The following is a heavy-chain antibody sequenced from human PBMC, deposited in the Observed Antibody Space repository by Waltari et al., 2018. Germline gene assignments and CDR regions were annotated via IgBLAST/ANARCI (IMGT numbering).Heavy chain of an antibody. J-gene: IGHJ4*02. CDR3: ARGRLYGSESSDY. CDR2: IKQDGSEK. V-gene: IGHV3-7*01. CDR1: GFTFSSYW. Sequence: EVQLVESGGGLVQPGGSLRLSCAASGFTFSSYWMSWVRQAPGKGREWVANIKQDGSEKSYVDSVKGRFTISRDNAKNSLYLQMNSLRAEDTAVYYCARGRLYGSESSDYWGQGTLVTVSS. D-gene: IGHD3-10*01.